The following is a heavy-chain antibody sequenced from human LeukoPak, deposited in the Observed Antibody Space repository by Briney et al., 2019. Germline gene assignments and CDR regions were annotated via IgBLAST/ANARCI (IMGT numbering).Heavy chain of an antibody. V-gene: IGHV1-18*01. CDR2: ISGYNGNT. D-gene: IGHD3-22*01. J-gene: IGHJ4*02. CDR1: GYTFIRYG. Sequence: ASVKVSCKASGYTFIRYGISWVRQAPGQGLEWMGWISGYNGNTNYAQQLQGRVTSTTDTSTSTAYMELRSLRSDDTAVYYCARSYYDSSGYYYDYWGQGTLVTVPS. CDR3: ARSYYDSSGYYYDY.